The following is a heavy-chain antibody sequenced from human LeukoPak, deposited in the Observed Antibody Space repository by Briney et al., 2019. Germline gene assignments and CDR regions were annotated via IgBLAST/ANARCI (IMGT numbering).Heavy chain of an antibody. D-gene: IGHD1-14*01. J-gene: IGHJ5*02. CDR2: IYYSGST. V-gene: IGHV4-59*01. CDR3: ARSGATGWFDP. Sequence: SETLSLTCTVSGGSISSYYWSWIRQPPGKGLEWIGYIYYSGSTNYNPSLKSRVTISVDTSKNQFSLKLSSVTAAVTAVYYCARSGATGWFDPWGQGTLVTVSS. CDR1: GGSISSYY.